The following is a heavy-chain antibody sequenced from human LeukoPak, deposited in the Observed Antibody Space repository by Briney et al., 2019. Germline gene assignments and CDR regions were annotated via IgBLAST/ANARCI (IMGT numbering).Heavy chain of an antibody. CDR2: ISAYNGNT. V-gene: IGHV1-18*04. CDR3: AATLGGYCSGGSCYSSDY. Sequence: ASVKVSCKASGYTFTSYGISWVRQAPGQGLEWMGWISAYNGNTNYAQKLQGRVTMTTDTSTSTAYMELGSLRSDDTAVYYCAATLGGYCSGGSCYSSDYWGQGTLVTVSS. D-gene: IGHD2-15*01. CDR1: GYTFTSYG. J-gene: IGHJ4*02.